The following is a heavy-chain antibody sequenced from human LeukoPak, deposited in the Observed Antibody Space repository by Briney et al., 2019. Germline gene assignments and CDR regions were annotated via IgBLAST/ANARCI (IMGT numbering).Heavy chain of an antibody. J-gene: IGHJ4*02. Sequence: GGSLRLSCAASGFTFSSYGMSWVCQAPGKGLEWVSAISGSGGSTYYADSVKGRFTISRDNSKNTLYLQMNSLRAEDTAVYYCACQGNDYGDPVDYWGQGTLVTVSS. CDR3: ACQGNDYGDPVDY. CDR2: ISGSGGST. CDR1: GFTFSSYG. D-gene: IGHD4-17*01. V-gene: IGHV3-23*01.